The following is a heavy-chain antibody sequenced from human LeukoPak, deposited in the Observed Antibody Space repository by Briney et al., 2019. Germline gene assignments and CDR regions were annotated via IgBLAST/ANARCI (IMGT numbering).Heavy chain of an antibody. CDR3: ATYTSSWFS. Sequence: GASVKVSCKASGYTFTDYYMHWVRQAPGQGLEWMGIINPSGGSTTYAQKFQGRVTMIRDTSTSTVYMELTSLRSEDTAVYYCATYTSSWFSWGQGTLVTVSS. CDR1: GYTFTDYY. J-gene: IGHJ4*02. V-gene: IGHV1-46*01. CDR2: INPSGGST. D-gene: IGHD6-13*01.